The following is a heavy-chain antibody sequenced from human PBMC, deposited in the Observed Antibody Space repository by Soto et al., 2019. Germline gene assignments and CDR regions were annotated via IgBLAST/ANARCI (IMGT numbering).Heavy chain of an antibody. V-gene: IGHV3-23*01. CDR2: ISGSGSFT. J-gene: IGHJ4*02. D-gene: IGHD3-10*01. CDR3: AKIPTGSGSSKFDF. CDR1: GFTFSNYA. Sequence: GGSLRLSCAASGFTFSNYAMNWVRQAPGKGLEWISAISGSGSFTHYSDSVRGRFTISRDNSQNQLYLQMNNLRGDDTAMYYCAKIPTGSGSSKFDFWGQGIQVTVSS.